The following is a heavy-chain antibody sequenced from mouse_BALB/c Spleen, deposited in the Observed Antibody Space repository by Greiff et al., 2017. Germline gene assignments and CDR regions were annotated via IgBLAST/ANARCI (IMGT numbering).Heavy chain of an antibody. CDR3: AREGLGGGFAY. V-gene: IGHV1-54*01. CDR1: GYAFTNYL. Sequence: QVQLKESGAELVRPGTSVKVSCKASGYAFTNYLIEWVKQRPGQGLEWIGVINPGSGGTNYNEKFKGKATLTADKSSSTAYMQLSSLTSDDSAVYFCAREGLGGGFAYWGQGTLVTVSA. CDR2: INPGSGGT. J-gene: IGHJ3*01. D-gene: IGHD3-3*01.